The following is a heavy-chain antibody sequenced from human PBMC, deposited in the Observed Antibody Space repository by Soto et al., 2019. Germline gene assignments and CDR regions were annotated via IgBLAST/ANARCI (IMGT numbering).Heavy chain of an antibody. D-gene: IGHD3-10*01. CDR2: ISSSGSTI. J-gene: IGHJ6*03. Sequence: GGSLRLSCAASGFTFSDYYMSWIRQAPGKGLEWVSYISSSGSTIYYADSVKGRFTISRDNAKNSLYLQMNSLRAEDTAVYYCARYGSGSHYYYYYYYMDVWGKGTTVTVSS. V-gene: IGHV3-11*04. CDR3: ARYGSGSHYYYYYYYMDV. CDR1: GFTFSDYY.